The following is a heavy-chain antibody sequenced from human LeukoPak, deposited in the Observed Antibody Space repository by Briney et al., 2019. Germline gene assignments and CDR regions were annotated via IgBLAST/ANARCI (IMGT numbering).Heavy chain of an antibody. CDR1: GYSFTAYY. CDR3: ATLPTARS. D-gene: IGHD2-21*02. V-gene: IGHV1-2*06. J-gene: IGHJ5*02. CDR2: INPKSGDT. Sequence: GASVKVSCKTSGYSFTAYYMHWVRQAPGQGFEWVGRINPKSGDTDYTRKFQGRVTMTRDTSISTAYMEVRRLRSDDTAVYYCATLPTARSWGQGTLVTVSS.